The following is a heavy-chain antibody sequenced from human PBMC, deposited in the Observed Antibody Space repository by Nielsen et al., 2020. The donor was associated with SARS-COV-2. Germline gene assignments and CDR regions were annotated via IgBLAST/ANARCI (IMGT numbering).Heavy chain of an antibody. Sequence: SVKVSCKASGYTFTSYYMHWVRQAPGQGLEWMGRIIPILGIANYAQKFQGRVTITADKSTSTAYMELSSLRSDDTAVYYCARGDSGSYYMSDYWGQGTLVTVSS. CDR2: IIPILGIA. J-gene: IGHJ4*02. D-gene: IGHD1-26*01. CDR3: ARGDSGSYYMSDY. V-gene: IGHV1-69*04. CDR1: GYTFTSYY.